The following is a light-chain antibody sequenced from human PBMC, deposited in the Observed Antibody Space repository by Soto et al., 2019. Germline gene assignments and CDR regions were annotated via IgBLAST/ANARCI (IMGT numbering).Light chain of an antibody. J-gene: IGLJ3*02. CDR2: EAF. Sequence: QSVLTQVASVSGFPGQSITISCTATSSDVGGHDYVSWYLQHPGKAPKLLIYEAFNRPSGVSDRFSGSKSGSTASLTISGLQAEDEGDYYCSSFTSTNTWVFGGGTKLTVL. CDR3: SSFTSTNTWV. CDR1: SSDVGGHDY. V-gene: IGLV2-14*01.